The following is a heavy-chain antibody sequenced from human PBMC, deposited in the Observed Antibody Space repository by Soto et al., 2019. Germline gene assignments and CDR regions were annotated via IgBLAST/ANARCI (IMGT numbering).Heavy chain of an antibody. V-gene: IGHV4-59*08. CDR3: ARHTAPDYDNGMDV. CDR1: GGSISSYY. J-gene: IGHJ6*02. CDR2: SYYSGST. Sequence: QVQLQESGPGLVKPSETLSLTCTVSGGSISSYYRRWIQQSPGKGLEWIGYSYYSGSTNYNPSLKRRVTISVDTSKNQFSLKLSSVTAADTAVYYCARHTAPDYDNGMDVWAKGPRSPSP. D-gene: IGHD3-9*01.